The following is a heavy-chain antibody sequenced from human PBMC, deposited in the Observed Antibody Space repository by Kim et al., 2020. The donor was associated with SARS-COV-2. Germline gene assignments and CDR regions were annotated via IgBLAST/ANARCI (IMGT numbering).Heavy chain of an antibody. D-gene: IGHD1-7*01. V-gene: IGHV3-74*01. CDR3: ARVVPGTNIFDY. J-gene: IGHJ4*02. Sequence: GGSLRLSCVTSGFTFSDSWMHWVRQAPGNGLVWVSRINTDGSDTSYADSVKGRFTISRDNAKNTLYLQMNSLRAEDTAVYYCARVVPGTNIFDYWGQGTL. CDR1: GFTFSDSW. CDR2: INTDGSDT.